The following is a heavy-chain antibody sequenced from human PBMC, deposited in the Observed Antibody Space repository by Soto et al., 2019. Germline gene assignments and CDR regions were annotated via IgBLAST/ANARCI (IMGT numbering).Heavy chain of an antibody. D-gene: IGHD3-10*01. CDR2: INHSGSA. CDR1: GGSFSGYI. V-gene: IGHV4-34*01. Sequence: QVQLQQSGAGLLKPSETLSLTCDVYGGSFSGYIWTWIRQTPGKGLQWIGQINHSGSANYNPSLTSRVTLPVQPANLPVALELSPVTAADSAVYYCGRGLITGSPYSGGWSYFDSWGQGTQVTVSS. J-gene: IGHJ4*02. CDR3: GRGLITGSPYSGGWSYFDS.